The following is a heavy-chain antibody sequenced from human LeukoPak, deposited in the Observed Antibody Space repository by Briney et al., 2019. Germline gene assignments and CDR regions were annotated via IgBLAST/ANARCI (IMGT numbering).Heavy chain of an antibody. CDR2: MNHSGST. Sequence: PSETLSLTCAVYGGSFSGYYWSWIRQPPGKGLEWIGEMNHSGSTNYNPSLKSRVTISVDTSKNQFSLKLSSVTAADTAMYYCARVKDPGGYYYYYYMDVWGKGTTVTVSS. CDR3: ARVKDPGGYYYYYYMDV. D-gene: IGHD3-16*01. V-gene: IGHV4-34*01. CDR1: GGSFSGYY. J-gene: IGHJ6*03.